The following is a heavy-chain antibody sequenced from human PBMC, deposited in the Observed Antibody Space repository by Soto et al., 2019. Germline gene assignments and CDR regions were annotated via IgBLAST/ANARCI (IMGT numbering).Heavy chain of an antibody. CDR2: ITSGDVTM. CDR3: VGEVGVQLVY. CDR1: GFTFSTHS. D-gene: IGHD6-13*01. Sequence: EVQLVESGGGLVQPGGSLRLSCAASGFTFSTHSMNWVRQAPGKGLEWISYITSGDVTMYEDSVKGRFTISRDNAKNALYLQRNSLRGEDTAVYFCVGEVGVQLVYWGQGPLVTVSS. V-gene: IGHV3-48*01. J-gene: IGHJ4*02.